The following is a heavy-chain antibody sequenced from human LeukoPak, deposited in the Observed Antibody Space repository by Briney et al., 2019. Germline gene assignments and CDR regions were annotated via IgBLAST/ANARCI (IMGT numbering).Heavy chain of an antibody. D-gene: IGHD3-10*01. J-gene: IGHJ5*02. CDR2: IHYSGST. Sequence: SETLSLTCTVSGGSISSGGYYWSWIRQHPGKGLEWIGYIHYSGSTYYNPSLKSRVTISVDTSKNQFSLKLSSVTAADTAVYYCARGLYGSGSKWFDPWGQGTLVTVSS. CDR3: ARGLYGSGSKWFDP. V-gene: IGHV4-31*03. CDR1: GGSISSGGYY.